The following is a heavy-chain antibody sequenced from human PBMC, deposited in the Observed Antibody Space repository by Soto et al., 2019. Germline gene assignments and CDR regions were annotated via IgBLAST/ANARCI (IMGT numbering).Heavy chain of an antibody. D-gene: IGHD5-18*01. J-gene: IGHJ4*02. CDR3: ARAGSSRGLWLAPDY. CDR1: GFTFSGYA. Sequence: GWSLRLSCAASGFTFSGYAMHCVRQAPGKGLEWVAVISDDGTNKHYADSVRGRFTISRDNSKNTLNLQMDSLRPEDTAVYYCARAGSSRGLWLAPDYCGQGTQVTVSS. V-gene: IGHV3-30-3*01. CDR2: ISDDGTNK.